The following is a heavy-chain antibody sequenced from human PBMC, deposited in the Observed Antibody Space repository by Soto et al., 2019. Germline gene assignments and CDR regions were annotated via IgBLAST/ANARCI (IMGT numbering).Heavy chain of an antibody. J-gene: IGHJ5*02. D-gene: IGHD3-22*01. V-gene: IGHV4-34*01. CDR1: GGSFSGYY. CDR2: INHSGST. Sequence: SETLSLTCAVYGGSFSGYYWSWIRQPPGKGLEWIGEINHSGSTNYNPSLKSRVTISVDTSKNQFSLKLSSVTAADTAVYYCARASRGGYYDSSGYYRPWFDPWGQGTLVTVSS. CDR3: ARASRGGYYDSSGYYRPWFDP.